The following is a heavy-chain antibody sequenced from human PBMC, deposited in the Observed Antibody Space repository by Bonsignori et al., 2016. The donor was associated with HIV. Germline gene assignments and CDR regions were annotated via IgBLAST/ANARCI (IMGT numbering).Heavy chain of an antibody. D-gene: IGHD2-21*01. CDR3: ARAGRVTYCGGDCFYYYYYMDV. V-gene: IGHV4-59*01. J-gene: IGHJ6*03. CDR2: IYYSGST. CDR1: GGSISSYY. Sequence: SETLSLTCTVSGGSISSYYWSWIRQPPGKGLEWIGYIYYSGSTNYNPSLKSRVTISVDTSKNQFSLKLSSVTAADTAVYYCARAGRVTYCGGDCFYYYYYMDVWGKGTTVTVSS.